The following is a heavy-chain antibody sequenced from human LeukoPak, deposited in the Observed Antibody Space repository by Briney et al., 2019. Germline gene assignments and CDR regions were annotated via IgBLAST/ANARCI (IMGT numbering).Heavy chain of an antibody. D-gene: IGHD3-10*01. Sequence: PGGSLRLSCATSGFAFSGNSMNWVRRAPGKGLEWVSYIRASSADVSYADSVKGRFTISRDNAENSVSLQMNNLRVEDTAVYYCTADGGNSDPWGQGTLVTVSS. CDR2: IRASSADV. V-gene: IGHV3-21*01. CDR1: GFAFSGNS. J-gene: IGHJ5*02. CDR3: TADGGNSDP.